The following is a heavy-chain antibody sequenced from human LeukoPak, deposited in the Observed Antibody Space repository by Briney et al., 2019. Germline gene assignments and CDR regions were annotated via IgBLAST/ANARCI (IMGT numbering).Heavy chain of an antibody. CDR2: ISAYNGNT. D-gene: IGHD2-2*01. J-gene: IGHJ6*02. Sequence: ASVTVSCTASGYTFTSYGISWVRQAPGQGLEWMGWISAYNGNTNYAQKLQGRVTMTTDTSTSTAYMELRSLRSDDTAVYYCARDSRLYCSSTSCKYYYYYGMDVWGQGTTVTVSS. CDR3: ARDSRLYCSSTSCKYYYYYGMDV. V-gene: IGHV1-18*01. CDR1: GYTFTSYG.